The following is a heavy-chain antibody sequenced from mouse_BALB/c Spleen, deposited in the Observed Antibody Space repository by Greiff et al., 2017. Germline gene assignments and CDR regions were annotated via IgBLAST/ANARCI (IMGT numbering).Heavy chain of an antibody. CDR2: ISSGGST. CDR3: ARVEGNKAWFAY. D-gene: IGHD2-1*01. CDR1: GFTFSSYA. V-gene: IGHV5-6-5*01. J-gene: IGHJ3*01. Sequence: EVMLVESGGGLVKPGGSLKLSCAASGFTFSSYAMSWVRQTPEKRLEWVASISSGGSTYYPDSVKGRFTISRDNARNILYLQMSSLRSEDTAMYYCARVEGNKAWFAYWGQGTLVTVSA.